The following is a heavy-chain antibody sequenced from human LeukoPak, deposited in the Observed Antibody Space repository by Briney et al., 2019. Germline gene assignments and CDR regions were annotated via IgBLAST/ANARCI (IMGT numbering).Heavy chain of an antibody. CDR3: AKDYSSSSDYFDF. J-gene: IGHJ4*02. Sequence: GGSLRLSCAVSGVTFSTYGMHWVRQAPGKGLEWVAFRSYDGSNKYYADSVKGRFTISRDNSKNTLYLEMNSLRPEDTALYCCAKDYSSSSDYFDFWGQGTLVTVAS. D-gene: IGHD6-13*01. CDR2: RSYDGSNK. V-gene: IGHV3-30*18. CDR1: GVTFSTYG.